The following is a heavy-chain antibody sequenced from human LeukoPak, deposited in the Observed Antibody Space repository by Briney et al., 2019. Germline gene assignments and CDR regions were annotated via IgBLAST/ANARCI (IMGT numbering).Heavy chain of an antibody. Sequence: SETLSLTCTVSGGSISSSSYYWGWIRQPPGKGLEWIGSIYYSGSTYYNPSLKSRVTISVDTSKNQFSLKLSSVTAADTAVYYCAGLGEQQLVFDYWGQGTLVTVSS. D-gene: IGHD6-13*01. CDR3: AGLGEQQLVFDY. J-gene: IGHJ4*02. CDR1: GGSISSSSYY. V-gene: IGHV4-39*01. CDR2: IYYSGST.